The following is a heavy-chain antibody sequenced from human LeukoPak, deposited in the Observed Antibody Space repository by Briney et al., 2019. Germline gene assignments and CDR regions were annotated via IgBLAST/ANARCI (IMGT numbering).Heavy chain of an antibody. D-gene: IGHD3-16*01. J-gene: IGHJ4*02. Sequence: SETLSLTCAIYGGSFSGYYWSWIRQPPGKGLEWIGEINHSGSTNYNPSLKSRVTISEDTSKNQFSLKLSSVTAADTAVYYCGGDQDYWGQGTLVTVSS. CDR3: GGDQDY. CDR2: INHSGST. V-gene: IGHV4-34*01. CDR1: GGSFSGYY.